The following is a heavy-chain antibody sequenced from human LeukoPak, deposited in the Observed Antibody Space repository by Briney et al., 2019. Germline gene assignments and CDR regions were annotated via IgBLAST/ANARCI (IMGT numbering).Heavy chain of an antibody. CDR2: ISGSGGST. D-gene: IGHD2-2*01. J-gene: IGHJ4*02. CDR3: AYLEGTGFTFDY. V-gene: IGHV3-23*01. Sequence: PGGSLRLSCAASGFTFSSYAMSWVRQAPGRGLEWVSAISGSGGSTYYADSVKGRFTISRDNSKNTLYLQMNSLRAEDTAVYYCAYLEGTGFTFDYWGQGTLVTVSS. CDR1: GFTFSSYA.